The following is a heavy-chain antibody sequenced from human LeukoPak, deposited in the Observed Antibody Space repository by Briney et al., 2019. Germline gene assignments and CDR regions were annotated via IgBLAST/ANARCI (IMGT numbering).Heavy chain of an antibody. Sequence: SETLSLTCTVSGGSISSSGYYWGWIRQPPGKGLEWIGEINHSGSTNYNPSLKSRVTMSVDTSKNQFSLKLSSVTAADTAVYYCATATYYDILTADPAGNWFDPWGQGTLVTVSS. D-gene: IGHD3-9*01. CDR3: ATATYYDILTADPAGNWFDP. V-gene: IGHV4-39*07. J-gene: IGHJ5*02. CDR1: GGSISSSGYY. CDR2: INHSGST.